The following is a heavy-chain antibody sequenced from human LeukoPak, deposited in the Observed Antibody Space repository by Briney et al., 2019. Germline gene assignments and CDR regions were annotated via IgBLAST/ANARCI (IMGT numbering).Heavy chain of an antibody. CDR1: GFTFSSYA. CDR2: IRSKTDGGTT. Sequence: GGSLRLSCAASGFTFSSYAMSWVRQAPGKGLEWVGRIRSKTDGGTTDYAVSVQGRFTISRDDSKNTLYLQMSSLKTEDTAVYYCAKHIYGVVSIQQWGQGTLVTVSS. J-gene: IGHJ1*01. V-gene: IGHV3-15*01. CDR3: AKHIYGVVSIQQ. D-gene: IGHD3-3*01.